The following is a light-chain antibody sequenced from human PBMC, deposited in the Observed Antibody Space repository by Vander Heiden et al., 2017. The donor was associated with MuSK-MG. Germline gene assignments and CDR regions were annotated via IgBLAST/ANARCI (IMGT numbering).Light chain of an antibody. CDR1: QSVSTN. Sequence: EIVMTQSPATLSVSPGERATLSCRTSQSVSTNLAWYQQKPGQAPRLLIYGASTRATGVPDSFSGSGSGTEFTLTISSLQSEDFAVYSCQQYDKWPPRTFGGGTRVAIK. CDR3: QQYDKWPPRT. J-gene: IGKJ4*01. V-gene: IGKV3-15*01. CDR2: GAS.